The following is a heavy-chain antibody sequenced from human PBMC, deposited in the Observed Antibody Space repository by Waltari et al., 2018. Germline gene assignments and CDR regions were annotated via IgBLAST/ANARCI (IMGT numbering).Heavy chain of an antibody. J-gene: IGHJ4*02. D-gene: IGHD7-27*01. Sequence: QVQLQESGPGLVKPSETLSLTCAVSGYPISTGYYWGWIRQSPGKGLEWIGSSYQTGSASYNPSLKSRVTVSLDMSRNQFPLKVTSVTAADTALYYCARHWGNENWVFDYWGQGILVTVSS. CDR3: ARHWGNENWVFDY. CDR2: SYQTGSA. CDR1: GYPISTGYY. V-gene: IGHV4-38-2*01.